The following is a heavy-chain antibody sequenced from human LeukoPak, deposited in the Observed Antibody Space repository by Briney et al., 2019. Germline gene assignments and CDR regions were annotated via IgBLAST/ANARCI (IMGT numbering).Heavy chain of an antibody. D-gene: IGHD6-13*01. CDR1: GGSISSYY. CDR2: IYYSGST. CDR3: ARTWAGGSSWRTLYH. Sequence: PSETPSLTCTVSGGSISSYYWSWIRQPPGKGLEWIGYIYYSGSTNYNPSLKSRVTISVDTSKNQFSLKLSSVTAADTAVYYCARTWAGGSSWRTLYHWGQGTLVTVPS. V-gene: IGHV4-59*01. J-gene: IGHJ4*01.